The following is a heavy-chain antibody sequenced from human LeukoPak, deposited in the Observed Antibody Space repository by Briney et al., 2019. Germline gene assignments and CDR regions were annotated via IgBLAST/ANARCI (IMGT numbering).Heavy chain of an antibody. CDR3: ASGYCSSTSCYP. D-gene: IGHD2-2*01. Sequence: ASVKVSCKASGYTFTSYDINWVRQATGQGLEWMGWMNPNSGNTGYAHKFQGRVTMTRNTSISTAYMELSSLRSEDTAVYYCASGYCSSTSCYPWGQGTLVTVSS. J-gene: IGHJ5*02. V-gene: IGHV1-8*01. CDR2: MNPNSGNT. CDR1: GYTFTSYD.